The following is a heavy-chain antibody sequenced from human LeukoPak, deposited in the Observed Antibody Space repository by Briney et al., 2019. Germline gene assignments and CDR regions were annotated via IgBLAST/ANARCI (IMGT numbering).Heavy chain of an antibody. CDR2: IIPVFGTA. D-gene: IGHD3-22*01. J-gene: IGHJ4*02. CDR3: ASGDYYDSSDFDY. CDR1: GGTFSSYA. V-gene: IGHV1-69*05. Sequence: SVKVSCKASGGTFSSYAISWVRQAPGQGLEWMGRIIPVFGTANYAQKFQGRVTITTDESTSTAYMELSSLRSEDTAVYYCASGDYYDSSDFDYWGQGTLVTVSS.